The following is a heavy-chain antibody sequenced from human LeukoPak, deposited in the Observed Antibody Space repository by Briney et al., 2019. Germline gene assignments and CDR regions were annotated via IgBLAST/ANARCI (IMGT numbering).Heavy chain of an antibody. D-gene: IGHD2-2*01. V-gene: IGHV1-2*06. CDR2: INPNSGGT. CDR1: GYTFTVYY. Sequence: ASVKVSCTASGYTFTVYYMHWVRQAPGQGLEWMGRINPNSGGTNYAQEFQGRVTMTRDTSISTAYMELRGLRSDDTAVYYCATWVSSTPGGFPWGQGTLVTVSS. CDR3: ATWVSSTPGGFP. J-gene: IGHJ5*02.